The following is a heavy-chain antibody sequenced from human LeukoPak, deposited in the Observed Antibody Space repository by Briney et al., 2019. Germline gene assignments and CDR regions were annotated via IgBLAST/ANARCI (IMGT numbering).Heavy chain of an antibody. CDR2: INPSGGST. D-gene: IGHD6-19*01. CDR3: ASGHSSGWYVVY. J-gene: IGHJ4*02. Sequence: ASVNVSCKASGYTFTIYYMHWVRQAPGQGLEWMGIINPSGGSTSYAQKFQGRVTMTRDTSTSTVYMELSSLRSEDTAVYYCASGHSSGWYVVYWGQGPLVTVSS. V-gene: IGHV1-46*01. CDR1: GYTFTIYY.